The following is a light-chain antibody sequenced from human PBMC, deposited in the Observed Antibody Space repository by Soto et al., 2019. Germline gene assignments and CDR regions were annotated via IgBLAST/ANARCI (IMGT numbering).Light chain of an antibody. V-gene: IGKV1-5*03. Sequence: DIHMTQSPSTLSASVGDRVTITCRASQSISICLAWYQQKPGRAPNLLIYGTSSLESGVPSRFSGSGSGTEFILTISSLQPDDFATYYCQHYNDYSWTFGQGTKVEIK. CDR3: QHYNDYSWT. CDR1: QSISIC. J-gene: IGKJ1*01. CDR2: GTS.